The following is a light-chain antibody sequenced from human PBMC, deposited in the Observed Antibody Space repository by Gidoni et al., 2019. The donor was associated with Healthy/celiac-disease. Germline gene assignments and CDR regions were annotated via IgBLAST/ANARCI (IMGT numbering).Light chain of an antibody. CDR1: QNISSY. CDR2: AAS. CDR3: QQSYSTLT. V-gene: IGKV1-39*01. J-gene: IGKJ4*01. Sequence: DVQLTQSPSSLSASVGDSVTIPCQSSQNISSYLKWYQQKPGKATNLLIYAASSLQSGVPSRFSGSGSGTDFTLTSSILQPEDFATYYCQQSYSTLTFXGXTKVEIK.